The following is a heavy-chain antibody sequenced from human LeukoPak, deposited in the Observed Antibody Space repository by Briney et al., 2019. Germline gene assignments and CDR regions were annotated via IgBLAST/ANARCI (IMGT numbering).Heavy chain of an antibody. J-gene: IGHJ4*02. CDR1: GYTFSSYG. D-gene: IGHD3-9*01. V-gene: IGHV1-18*01. CDR2: ISVYNGDT. Sequence: GASVKVSCKASGYTFSSYGITWVRQAPGQGLEWMGWISVYNGDTNYAQNLQGRVTMTADTSRNTASMELRSLRFDDTAVYYCAVILTGPFDYWGQGTLVTVSS. CDR3: AVILTGPFDY.